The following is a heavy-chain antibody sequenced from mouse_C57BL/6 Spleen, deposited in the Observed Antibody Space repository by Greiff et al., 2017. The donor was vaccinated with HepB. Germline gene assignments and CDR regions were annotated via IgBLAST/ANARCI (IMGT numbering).Heavy chain of an antibody. V-gene: IGHV1-52*01. CDR2: IDPSDSET. J-gene: IGHJ2*01. D-gene: IGHD2-2*01. Sequence: QVQLQQSVAELVRPGSSVKLSCKASGYTFTSYWMHWVKQRPIQGLEWIGNIDPSDSETHYNQKFKDKATLTVDKSSSTAYMQLSSLTSEDSAVYYCARGGMVTTGYYFDYWGQGTTLTVSS. CDR3: ARGGMVTTGYYFDY. CDR1: GYTFTSYW.